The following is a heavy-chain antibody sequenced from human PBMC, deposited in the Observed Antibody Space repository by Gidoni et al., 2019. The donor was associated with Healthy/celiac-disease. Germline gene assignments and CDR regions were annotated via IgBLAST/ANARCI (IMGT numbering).Heavy chain of an antibody. J-gene: IGHJ3*02. CDR1: GSTFTSYA. CDR2: INTNTGNP. D-gene: IGHD6-19*01. CDR3: ARWVAVAGTDAFDI. V-gene: IGHV7-4-1*02. Sequence: QVQLVQSGSELKKPGASVKVSCKASGSTFTSYAMNWVRQAAGQGLEWMGWINTNTGNPTYAQGFTGRFVFSLDTSVSTAYLQISSLKAEDTAVYYCARWVAVAGTDAFDIWGQGTMVTVSS.